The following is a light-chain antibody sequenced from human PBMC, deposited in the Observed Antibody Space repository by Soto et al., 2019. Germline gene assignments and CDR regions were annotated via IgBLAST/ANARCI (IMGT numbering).Light chain of an antibody. V-gene: IGLV4-69*01. CDR1: SGHKNYI. CDR3: QTWGTGIHVV. CDR2: LNSDCSH. Sequence: QPVLTQSPSASASLGASVKLTCTLSSGHKNYIIAWHQQQPEKGPRFLMKLNSDCSHRRGDGVPDRFTGACSGTERYLTISSRQSEDEAVYYCQTWGTGIHVVFGGGTKLTVL. J-gene: IGLJ2*01.